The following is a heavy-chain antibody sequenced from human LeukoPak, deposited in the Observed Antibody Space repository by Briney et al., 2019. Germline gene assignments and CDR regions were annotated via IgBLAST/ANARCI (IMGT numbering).Heavy chain of an antibody. CDR1: GFTFSSYA. CDR3: AKISVGDPYAFDI. V-gene: IGHV3-23*01. Sequence: SGGSLRLSCAASGFTFSSYAMSWVRQAPGKGLEWVSAISGGSTYYADSVKGRFTISRDNSKNTLYLQMNSLRAEDTAVYYCAKISVGDPYAFDIWGQGTMVTVSS. J-gene: IGHJ3*02. CDR2: ISGGST. D-gene: IGHD2-21*02.